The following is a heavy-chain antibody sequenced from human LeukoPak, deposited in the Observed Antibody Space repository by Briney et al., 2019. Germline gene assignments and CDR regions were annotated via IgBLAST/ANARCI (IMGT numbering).Heavy chain of an antibody. CDR2: IYYSGST. Sequence: SETLSLTCTVSGGSISSSSYYWGWIRQPPGKGLEWIGSIYYSGSTYYNPSLKSRVTISVDTSKNQFSLKLSSVTAADTAVYYCARDGDGMVRGVGFDYWGQGTLVTVSS. CDR3: ARDGDGMVRGVGFDY. D-gene: IGHD3-10*01. J-gene: IGHJ4*02. V-gene: IGHV4-39*02. CDR1: GGSISSSSYY.